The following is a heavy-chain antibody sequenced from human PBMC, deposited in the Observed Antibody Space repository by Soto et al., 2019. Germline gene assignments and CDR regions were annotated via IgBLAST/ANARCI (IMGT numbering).Heavy chain of an antibody. CDR1: GYSFTSYW. J-gene: IGHJ6*02. V-gene: IGHV5-51*01. Sequence: GESLKISCKGSGYSFTSYWIGWVRQMPGKGLEWMGIIYPGDSDTRYSPSFQGQVTISADKSISTAYLQWSSLKASDTAMYYCARQGYSYGSHYYYGMDVWGQGTTVTVSS. CDR3: ARQGYSYGSHYYYGMDV. CDR2: IYPGDSDT. D-gene: IGHD5-18*01.